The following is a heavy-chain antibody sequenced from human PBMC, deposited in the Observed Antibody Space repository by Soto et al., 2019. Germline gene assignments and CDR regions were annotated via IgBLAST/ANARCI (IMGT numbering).Heavy chain of an antibody. D-gene: IGHD4-17*01. V-gene: IGHV2-5*02. Sequence: QITLKESGHPLVRPAQTLTLTCAFSVFSLTTTHMGVAWIRQPPGKALQRLALIYWDDDKRYSPSLKNRLAISKDTSRNRVVLTITNMNPEDTGTYFCAHAGDYDLLSFDHWGPGTLVTVSS. CDR2: IYWDDDK. CDR1: VFSLTTTHMG. CDR3: AHAGDYDLLSFDH. J-gene: IGHJ4*02.